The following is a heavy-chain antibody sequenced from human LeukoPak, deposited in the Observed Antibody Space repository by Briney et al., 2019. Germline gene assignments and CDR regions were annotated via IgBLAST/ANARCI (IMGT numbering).Heavy chain of an antibody. CDR1: GFTFSSYA. J-gene: IGHJ4*02. CDR2: ISGSGGST. D-gene: IGHD5-24*01. CDR3: AKDGQL. Sequence: GGSLRLSCVVSGFTFSSYAMSWVRHAPGKGLEWVSGISGSGGSTYYADSVKGRVTISRDNSKNTLYLQMNSLRAGDTAVYYCAKDGQLRGQGTLVTVSS. V-gene: IGHV3-23*01.